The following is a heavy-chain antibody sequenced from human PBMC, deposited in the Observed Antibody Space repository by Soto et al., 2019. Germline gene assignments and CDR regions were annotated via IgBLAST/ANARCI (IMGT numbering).Heavy chain of an antibody. V-gene: IGHV1-18*01. CDR1: GYSFTNYG. CDR2: ISAYNGNT. CDR3: ARDRGVAPPVAGNTHYYYYMDV. D-gene: IGHD6-19*01. J-gene: IGHJ6*03. Sequence: QDQLVQSGVEVKKPGASVKVSCKASGYSFTNYGITWVRQAPGQGFEWMGWISAYNGNTNYAQKFQGRVTMTTDASPSTAYLELRSLSSDDTAVYYCARDRGVAPPVAGNTHYYYYMDVWGKGTTVTVSS.